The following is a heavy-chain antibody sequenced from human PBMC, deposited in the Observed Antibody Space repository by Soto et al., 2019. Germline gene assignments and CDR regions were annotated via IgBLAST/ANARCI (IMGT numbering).Heavy chain of an antibody. CDR1: GFTFSSYS. V-gene: IGHV3-23*01. CDR3: AKRPTDFWSGYCPSDY. Sequence: GGSLRLSCTASGFTFSSYSIDWVRQAPCKGLEWLSAISGGGDASHYADSVKGRFTISRDNSKNTLFLQMSSLRAEDTAVYYCAKRPTDFWSGYCPSDYWGQGTLVTVSS. D-gene: IGHD3-3*01. CDR2: ISGGGDAS. J-gene: IGHJ4*02.